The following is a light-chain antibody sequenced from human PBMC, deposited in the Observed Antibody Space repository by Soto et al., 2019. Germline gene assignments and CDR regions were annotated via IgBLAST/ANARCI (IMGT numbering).Light chain of an antibody. J-gene: IGKJ1*01. V-gene: IGKV3-20*01. CDR2: GAS. Sequence: EIVLTQSPGTLSLSPGERATLSCRASQSVSSSYLAWYQQKPGQAPRLLISGASTRATGIPARFSGSGSGTEFTLTISSLQPDDFATFYCQQYDTFPRTFGQGTKVDIK. CDR3: QQYDTFPRT. CDR1: QSVSSSY.